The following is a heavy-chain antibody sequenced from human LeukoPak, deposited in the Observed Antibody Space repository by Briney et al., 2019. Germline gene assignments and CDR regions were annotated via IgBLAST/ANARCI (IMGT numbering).Heavy chain of an antibody. CDR2: INPNNGGT. V-gene: IGHV1-2*02. Sequence: ASVKVSCKASGYTFTDYYMHWVRQAPGQGLEWMGWINPNNGGTDYAQKLQGRVTMTTDTSTSTAYMELRSLRSDDTAVYYCARDSGGYYGSGSYFDYWGQGTLVTVSS. CDR1: GYTFTDYY. CDR3: ARDSGGYYGSGSYFDY. J-gene: IGHJ4*02. D-gene: IGHD3-10*01.